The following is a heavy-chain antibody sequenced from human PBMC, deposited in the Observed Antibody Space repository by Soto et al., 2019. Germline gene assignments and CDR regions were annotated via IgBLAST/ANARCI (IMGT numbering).Heavy chain of an antibody. CDR2: MYYSGNT. Sequence: QVHLQESGPGLVKPSQTLSLTCTVSGASISSGGYCWTWIRQHPGKGLEWIGYMYYSGNTYYNPFHKRRPTIPLDTSDNQFSLKMSSGTAADTAVYYCASGELGLANVDSWGQGTLVTVSS. D-gene: IGHD1-26*01. V-gene: IGHV4-31*03. CDR3: ASGELGLANVDS. CDR1: GASISSGGYC. J-gene: IGHJ4*02.